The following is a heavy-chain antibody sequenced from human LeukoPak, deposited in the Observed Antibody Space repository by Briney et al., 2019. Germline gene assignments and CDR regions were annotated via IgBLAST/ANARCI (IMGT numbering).Heavy chain of an antibody. CDR2: ISYDGSNK. D-gene: IGHD2-2*01. Sequence: PGGSLRLSCAASGFTFSDYGMHWVRQAPGKGLEWVAIISYDGSNKYYADSVKGRFTISRDNSKNTLYLQMNSLRAEDTAVYYCAKDPSSGTSCSIDSWGQGTLVTVSS. CDR1: GFTFSDYG. J-gene: IGHJ4*02. V-gene: IGHV3-30*18. CDR3: AKDPSSGTSCSIDS.